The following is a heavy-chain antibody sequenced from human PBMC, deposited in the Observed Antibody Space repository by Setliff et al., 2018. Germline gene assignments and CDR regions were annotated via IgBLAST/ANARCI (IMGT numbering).Heavy chain of an antibody. CDR2: IWDDGVKK. CDR3: ARTCSGSGCYAGLES. Sequence: SCAASGFTFSPYRMHWVRQAPGKGLEWVAVIWDDGVKKYHADSVKGRFTISRDNSKNTLYLQMNSLRPEDTAVYYCARTCSGSGCYAGLESWGQGTPVTVSS. D-gene: IGHD2-15*01. J-gene: IGHJ4*02. V-gene: IGHV3-33*08. CDR1: GFTFSPYR.